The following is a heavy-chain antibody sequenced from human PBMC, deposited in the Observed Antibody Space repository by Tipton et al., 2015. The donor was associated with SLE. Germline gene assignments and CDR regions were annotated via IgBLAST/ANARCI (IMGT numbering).Heavy chain of an antibody. CDR3: AKDGVGANWFDP. V-gene: IGHV4-61*09. CDR1: GASMNSGSYS. J-gene: IGHJ5*02. D-gene: IGHD1-26*01. Sequence: TLSLTCSVSGASMNSGSYSWHWSRQPAGKALQWLGHIDSSGNTYYNPSLRSRVSISVDVSRNQFSLTLTSVTAAETAFYYCAKDGVGANWFDPWGQGILVSVSS. CDR2: IDSSGNT.